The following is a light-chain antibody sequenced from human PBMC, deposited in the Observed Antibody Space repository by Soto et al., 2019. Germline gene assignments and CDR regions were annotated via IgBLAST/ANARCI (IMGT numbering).Light chain of an antibody. CDR2: SAS. V-gene: IGKV3D-15*01. Sequence: EIVLTQSPATLSVSPGESATLSCRASQGVNIDLVWYQQKPGQAPKLLMFSASARVTGIPARFIGGGSETEFTLTISSLQPEDSAVYYCQQYNTWPLTFGPGTKVDIK. J-gene: IGKJ3*01. CDR3: QQYNTWPLT. CDR1: QGVNID.